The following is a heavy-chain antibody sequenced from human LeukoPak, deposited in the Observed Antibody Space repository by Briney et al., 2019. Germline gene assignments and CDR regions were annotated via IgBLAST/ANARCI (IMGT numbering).Heavy chain of an antibody. V-gene: IGHV4-59*01. CDR1: GGSISNYY. J-gene: IGHJ4*02. Sequence: KPSETLSFTCTVSGGSISNYYCSWIRQPPGKGLEWIGYIYYSGSTNYNPSLKSRVTISVDTSKNQFSLKLSSVTAADTAVYYSARGRSEARSWYLVYLGQGTLVTVSS. D-gene: IGHD6-13*01. CDR2: IYYSGST. CDR3: ARGRSEARSWYLVY.